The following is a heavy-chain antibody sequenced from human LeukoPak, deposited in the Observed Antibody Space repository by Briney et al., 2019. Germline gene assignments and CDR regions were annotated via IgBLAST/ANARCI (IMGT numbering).Heavy chain of an antibody. CDR2: IWYDGRNK. CDR1: GFSFSSYG. CDR3: AKADATIGGAFDT. Sequence: PGRSLRLSCAASGFSFSSYGMHWVRQAPGKGLEWVAIIWYDGRNKYYADSVKGRFTISRDNSKNTLHLQMNSLRDEDTAVYYCAKADATIGGAFDTWGQATMVIVSS. V-gene: IGHV3-33*06. D-gene: IGHD3-16*01. J-gene: IGHJ3*02.